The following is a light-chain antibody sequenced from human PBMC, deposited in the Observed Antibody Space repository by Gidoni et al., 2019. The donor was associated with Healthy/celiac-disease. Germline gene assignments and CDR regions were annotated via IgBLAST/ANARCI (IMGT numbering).Light chain of an antibody. CDR2: AAS. CDR1: PGISNY. Sequence: DIQLTQSQSSLSASVGDRVTITCRASPGISNYLAWYQQKPGKVPKLLIYAASTLQSGVPSRFSGSGSGTDFTLTIISLQPEDVATYYCQKYNSTLALTFGGGTKVEIK. J-gene: IGKJ4*01. CDR3: QKYNSTLALT. V-gene: IGKV1-27*01.